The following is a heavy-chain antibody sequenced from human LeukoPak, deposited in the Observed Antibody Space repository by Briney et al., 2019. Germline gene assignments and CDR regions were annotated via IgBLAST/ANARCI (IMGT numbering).Heavy chain of an antibody. CDR2: IYPGDSDT. Sequence: GESLKISCKVSGYRFTNNWIGWVRQMPGKGLEWMGIIYPGDSDTRYSPSFQGQVTISADKSISTAYLQWSSLKASDTAMYYCARWYSSSWYVAKDWFDPWGQGTLVTVSS. CDR1: GYRFTNNW. V-gene: IGHV5-51*01. CDR3: ARWYSSSWYVAKDWFDP. J-gene: IGHJ5*02. D-gene: IGHD6-13*01.